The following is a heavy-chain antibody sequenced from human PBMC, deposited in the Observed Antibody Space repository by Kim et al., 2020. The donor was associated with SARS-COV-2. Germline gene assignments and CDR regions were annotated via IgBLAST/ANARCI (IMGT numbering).Heavy chain of an antibody. CDR1: GFTFSSYS. V-gene: IGHV3-21*01. CDR2: ISSSSSYI. D-gene: IGHD3-10*01. J-gene: IGHJ5*02. CDR3: ARDRSTYYYGSGINWFDP. Sequence: GGSLRLSCAASGFTFSSYSMNWVRQAPGKGLEWVSSISSSSSYIYYADSVKGRFTISRDNAKNSLYLQMNSLRAEDTAVYYCARDRSTYYYGSGINWFDPWGQGTLVTVSS.